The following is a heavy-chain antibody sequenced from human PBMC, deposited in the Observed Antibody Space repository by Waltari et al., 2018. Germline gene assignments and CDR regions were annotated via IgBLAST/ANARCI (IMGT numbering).Heavy chain of an antibody. V-gene: IGHV4-34*01. J-gene: IGHJ5*02. D-gene: IGHD3-10*01. Sequence: QVQLQQWGAGLLKPSETLSLTCAVYGGSFSGYYWSWIRQPPGKGLEWIGEINHSGSTNYNPSLKSRVTISVDTSKNQFSLKLSSVTAADTAVYYCARCITMVRGVTAHTGWFDPWGQGTLVTVSS. CDR2: INHSGST. CDR1: GGSFSGYY. CDR3: ARCITMVRGVTAHTGWFDP.